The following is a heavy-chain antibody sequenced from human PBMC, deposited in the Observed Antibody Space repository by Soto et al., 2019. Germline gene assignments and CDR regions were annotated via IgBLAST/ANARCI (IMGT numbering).Heavy chain of an antibody. D-gene: IGHD1-26*01. V-gene: IGHV3-15*07. CDR1: GFTVSDAW. Sequence: EVQLVESGGGLVKPGGSLRLSCAASGFTVSDAWMNWVRQAPGKGLEWVGRIKSKTDGGTTDYAAPVKGRLTISRDDSRNTLYQQMNSLKTEDTALYYCATGGRGYWGQGTLVTVSS. CDR2: IKSKTDGGTT. CDR3: ATGGRGY. J-gene: IGHJ4*02.